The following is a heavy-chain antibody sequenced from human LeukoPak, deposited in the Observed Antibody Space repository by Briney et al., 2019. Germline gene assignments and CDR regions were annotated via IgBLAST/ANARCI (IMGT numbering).Heavy chain of an antibody. CDR3: ARANFLYCSSTTCFFDY. CDR2: INPNDGDT. Sequence: ASVKVSCKASGYTFTDYYMHWVRQAPGQGFEWMGWINPNDGDTNYAQKFQGRVTMTRDTSVSTAHMEVSRLRSDDTAVYYCARANFLYCSSTTCFFDYWGQETLVTVSS. V-gene: IGHV1-2*02. CDR1: GYTFTDYY. D-gene: IGHD2-2*01. J-gene: IGHJ4*02.